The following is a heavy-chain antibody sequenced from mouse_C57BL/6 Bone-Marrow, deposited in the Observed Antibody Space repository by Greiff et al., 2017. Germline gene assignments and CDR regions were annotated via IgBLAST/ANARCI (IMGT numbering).Heavy chain of an antibody. V-gene: IGHV1-59*01. J-gene: IGHJ4*01. D-gene: IGHD1-1*01. CDR3: ARAILTSDTMDY. Sequence: VQLQQPGAELVRPGTSVKLSCKASGYTFTSYWMHWVKQRPGQGLEWIGVIDPTDSYTNYNQKFKGKATLTVDKSSSTAYTQHSSLTSEFSAFSYYARAILTSDTMDYWGQGTPVTVSS. CDR1: GYTFTSYW. CDR2: IDPTDSYT.